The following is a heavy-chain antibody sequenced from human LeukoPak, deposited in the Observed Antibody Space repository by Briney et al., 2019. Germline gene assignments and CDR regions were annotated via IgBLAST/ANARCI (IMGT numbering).Heavy chain of an antibody. D-gene: IGHD5-12*01. J-gene: IGHJ4*02. CDR3: ARDLGHTGYDLYDY. Sequence: PGGSLRLSCAVSGINFRGYWMAWVRQAPGKGLEWVANMKQEGSEKYYVDSVKGRFTISRDNAKNSLYLEMNSLRVEDTAVYYCARDLGHTGYDLYDYWGQGTLVTVSS. V-gene: IGHV3-7*01. CDR1: GINFRGYW. CDR2: MKQEGSEK.